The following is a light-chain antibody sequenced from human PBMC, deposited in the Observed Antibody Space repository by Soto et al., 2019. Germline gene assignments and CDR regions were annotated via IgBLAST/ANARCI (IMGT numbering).Light chain of an antibody. J-gene: IGKJ1*01. CDR1: QSVSSN. CDR2: GAS. V-gene: IGKV3-15*01. Sequence: EIVMKQSPATVSVSKREGATHSCRTSQSVSSNLAWYQQKPGQAPRLLIYGASTRATDIPARFSGSGSGTDFTLTISSLQSEDFAVYYCQQYNDWRFGQGTKVDI. CDR3: QQYNDWR.